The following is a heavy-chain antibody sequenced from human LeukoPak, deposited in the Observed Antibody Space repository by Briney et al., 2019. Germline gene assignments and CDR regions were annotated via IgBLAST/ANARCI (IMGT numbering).Heavy chain of an antibody. CDR1: GFTFSDEY. CDR3: ARSRGAGPGAYFDY. V-gene: IGHV3-11*03. J-gene: IGHJ4*02. D-gene: IGHD6-19*01. CDR2: ISHSGTYT. Sequence: GGALRLSCAASGFTFSDEYMSWIRQAPGKGLEWVSYISHSGTYTNYPDSVRGRFTISRDNAKHSLYLQMNSLRAEDTAVYYCARSRGAGPGAYFDYWGQGTLVSVSS.